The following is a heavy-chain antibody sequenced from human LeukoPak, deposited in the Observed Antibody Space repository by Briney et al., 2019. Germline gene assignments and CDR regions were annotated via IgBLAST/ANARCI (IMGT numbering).Heavy chain of an antibody. CDR1: GVSISSYY. CDR2: IYYSGST. CDR3: ARVSGGYYYYYYMDV. V-gene: IGHV4-59*01. Sequence: SETLSLTCNVSGVSISSYYWSWIRQPPGKGLEWIGYIYYSGSTNYNPSLKSRVTISVDTSKNQFSLKLSSVTAADTAVYYCARVSGGYYYYYYMDVWGKGTTVTISS. D-gene: IGHD1-26*01. J-gene: IGHJ6*03.